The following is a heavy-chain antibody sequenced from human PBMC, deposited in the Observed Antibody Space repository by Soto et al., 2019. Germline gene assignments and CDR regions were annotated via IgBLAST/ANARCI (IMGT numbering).Heavy chain of an antibody. V-gene: IGHV4-59*08. D-gene: IGHD1-26*01. CDR3: ARARVGASSFDY. Sequence: LSETLSLTCTVSGGSISSYYWSWIRQPPGKGLEWIGYIYYSGSTNYNPSLKSRVTISVDTSKNQFSLKLSSVTAADTAVYYCARARVGASSFDYWGQGTLVTVSS. J-gene: IGHJ4*02. CDR2: IYYSGST. CDR1: GGSISSYY.